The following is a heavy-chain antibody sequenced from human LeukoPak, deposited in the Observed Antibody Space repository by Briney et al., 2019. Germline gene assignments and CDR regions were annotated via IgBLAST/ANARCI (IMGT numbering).Heavy chain of an antibody. J-gene: IGHJ3*02. CDR3: ARRSIFGVLNPFDI. CDR2: INHSGGST. CDR1: GYTFTIYN. V-gene: IGHV1-46*01. Sequence: ASVKVSCMASGYTFTIYNMHCVRPAPGQGLECMGLINHSGGSTSYAQKFQGRVTMTRDMSTSTVYMELSSLRSEDTALYYCARRSIFGVLNPFDIWGQGTMVTVSS. D-gene: IGHD3-3*01.